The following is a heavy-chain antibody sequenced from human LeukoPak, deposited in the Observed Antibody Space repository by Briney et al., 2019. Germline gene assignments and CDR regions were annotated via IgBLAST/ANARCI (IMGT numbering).Heavy chain of an antibody. V-gene: IGHV3-23*01. CDR3: AKGDMIVVITNVEY. CDR2: ISGSGGST. CDR1: GFTFSGYA. Sequence: GGSLRLSCAASGFTFSGYAMSWVRQAPGKGLEWVSAISGSGGSTYYADSVKGRFTISRDNSKNTLYLQMNSLRAEDTAVYYCAKGDMIVVITNVEYWGQGTLATVSS. D-gene: IGHD3-22*01. J-gene: IGHJ4*02.